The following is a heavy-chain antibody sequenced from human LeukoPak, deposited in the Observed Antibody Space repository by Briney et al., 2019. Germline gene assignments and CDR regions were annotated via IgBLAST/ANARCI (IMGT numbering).Heavy chain of an antibody. CDR3: ARLATPSTMAARGRSWFEY. J-gene: IGHJ4*02. V-gene: IGHV4-59*01. D-gene: IGHD6-6*01. CDR2: IYYTGST. Sequence: SETLSLTCAVSGDSISSDYWSWVRQPPGKGLEWIGYIYYTGSTNYNPSLKSRVIISVDTSKNQFSLKLSSVTAADTAVYYCARLATPSTMAARGRSWFEYWGQGTLVTVSS. CDR1: GDSISSDY.